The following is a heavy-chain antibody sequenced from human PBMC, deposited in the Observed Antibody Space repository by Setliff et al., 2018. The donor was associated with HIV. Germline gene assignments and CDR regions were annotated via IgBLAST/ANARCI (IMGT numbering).Heavy chain of an antibody. J-gene: IGHJ6*03. CDR3: ARGGPLYDGLTAYNLYLNLYFFNMDV. V-gene: IGHV1-46*01. D-gene: IGHD3-9*01. CDR1: GYTFTDFY. CDR2: INPSGGNT. Sequence: ASVKVSCKSSGYTFTDFYMHWVRQAPGQGLEWVALINPSGGNTTYARNLEGRVTVTRDTSTDTVYMDLNSLRSDDTAVYYCARGGPLYDGLTAYNLYLNLYFFNMDVLGRGTTVTVSS.